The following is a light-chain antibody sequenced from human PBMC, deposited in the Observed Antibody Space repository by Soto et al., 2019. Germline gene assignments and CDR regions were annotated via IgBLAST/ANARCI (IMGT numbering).Light chain of an antibody. Sequence: PGESANIACRASHTVDTKSLAWYQQKIGQPPRLVRFSAASRAPGIPDRFSGSSSGTDFTLTISRVESEDVGMYYCHQYDSSPPYTFGQGTKLEI. J-gene: IGKJ2*01. CDR2: SAA. CDR1: HTVDTKS. V-gene: IGKV3-20*01. CDR3: HQYDSSPPYT.